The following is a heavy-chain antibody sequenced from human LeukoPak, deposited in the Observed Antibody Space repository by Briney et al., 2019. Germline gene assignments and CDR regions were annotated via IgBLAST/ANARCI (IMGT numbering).Heavy chain of an antibody. J-gene: IGHJ4*02. CDR3: ANFKGKDGIKDHFDY. Sequence: PGGSLRLSCAASGFTFSSYVIHWVRQAPCKGLEWVAHISYDGSDKYYADSVKGRFTISRDNSKNTVSLQMSSLRVEDTAVYYCANFKGKDGIKDHFDYWGQGTLVTVSS. CDR2: ISYDGSDK. V-gene: IGHV3-30-3*01. D-gene: IGHD5-24*01. CDR1: GFTFSSYV.